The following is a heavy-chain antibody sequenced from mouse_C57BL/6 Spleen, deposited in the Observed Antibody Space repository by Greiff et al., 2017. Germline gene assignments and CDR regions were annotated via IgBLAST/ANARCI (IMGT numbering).Heavy chain of an antibody. J-gene: IGHJ3*01. CDR2: INPYNGGT. CDR1: GYTFTDYY. Sequence: VQLQQSGPVLVKPGASVKMSCKASGYTFTDYYMNWVKQSHGKSLEWIGVINPYNGGTSYNQKFKGKATLTVDKSYSTAYMELNRLTSEDSAVYYGAQLTNPRPYGYDGPCAYWGQGTLVTVSA. D-gene: IGHD2-2*01. CDR3: AQLTNPRPYGYDGPCAY. V-gene: IGHV1-19*01.